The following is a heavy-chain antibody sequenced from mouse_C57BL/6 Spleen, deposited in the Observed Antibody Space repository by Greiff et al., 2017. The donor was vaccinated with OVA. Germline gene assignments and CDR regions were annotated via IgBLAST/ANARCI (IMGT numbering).Heavy chain of an antibody. D-gene: IGHD2-10*01. CDR1: GFNIKNTY. CDR2: IDPANGNT. J-gene: IGHJ4*01. Sequence: VQLKESVAELVRPGASVKLSCTASGFNIKNTYMHWVKQRPEQGLEWIGRIDPANGNTKYAPKFQGKATITAVTSSNTAYLQLSSLTSEDTAIYYCARWFPTLYYAMDYWGQGTSVTVSS. CDR3: ARWFPTLYYAMDY. V-gene: IGHV14-3*01.